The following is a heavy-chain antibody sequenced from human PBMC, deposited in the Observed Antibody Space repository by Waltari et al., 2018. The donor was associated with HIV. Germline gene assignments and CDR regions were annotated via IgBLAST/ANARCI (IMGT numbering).Heavy chain of an antibody. J-gene: IGHJ4*02. CDR1: GFTFGDYA. Sequence: EVQLVESGGGLVKPGRSLRLSCTASGFTFGDYAMSWFRQAPGKGLEWVGFIRSKAYGGTTEYAASVKGRFTISRDDSKSIAYLQMNSLKTEDTAVYYCTRDGVYCTNGVCYPYYFDYWGQGTLVTVSS. V-gene: IGHV3-49*05. D-gene: IGHD2-8*01. CDR2: IRSKAYGGTT. CDR3: TRDGVYCTNGVCYPYYFDY.